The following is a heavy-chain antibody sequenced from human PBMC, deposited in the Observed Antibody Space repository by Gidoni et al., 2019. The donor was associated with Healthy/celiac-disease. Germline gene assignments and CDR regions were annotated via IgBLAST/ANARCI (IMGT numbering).Heavy chain of an antibody. CDR2: ISSGDSTI. J-gene: IGHJ4*02. V-gene: IGHV3-48*03. CDR1: GFTFSSYE. D-gene: IGHD5-12*01. CDR3: ASYLVATLDY. Sequence: VQLVESGGGLVQPGGSLRLSCPASGFTFSSYEMNWVRQAPGKGLEWVSYISSGDSTIYYADSVKGRFTISRDNAKNSLYLQMNSLRAEDTAVYYCASYLVATLDYWGQGTLVTVSS.